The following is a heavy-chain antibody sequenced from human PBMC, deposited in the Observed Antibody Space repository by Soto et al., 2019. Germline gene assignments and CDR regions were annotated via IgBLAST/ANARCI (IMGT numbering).Heavy chain of an antibody. CDR3: ARDRGNLSPIDY. Sequence: ASVKVSCKASGYTFASYAIHWVRQAPGQRLEWMGWINPGNGKTMFSQEFQGRVTITRDNSKNTAYLQMDSLRVEDTAVYYCARDRGNLSPIDYWGQGTLVTVSS. V-gene: IGHV1-3*01. D-gene: IGHD3-10*01. CDR1: GYTFASYA. J-gene: IGHJ4*02. CDR2: INPGNGKT.